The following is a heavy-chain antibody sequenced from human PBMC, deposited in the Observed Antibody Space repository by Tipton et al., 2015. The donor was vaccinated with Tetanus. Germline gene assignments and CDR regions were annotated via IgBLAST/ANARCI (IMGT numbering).Heavy chain of an antibody. Sequence: SLRLSCEGSGFTFKNHGMYWVRQAPGKGLERVALIWYDGSNPNYAHPVRGRFSISRDNSRSTLFLQMNSLRAEDTAVYFCARRTNSGHVYNPLDLWGQGTMVIVSS. J-gene: IGHJ3*01. D-gene: IGHD5-24*01. CDR3: ARRTNSGHVYNPLDL. V-gene: IGHV3-33*03. CDR2: IWYDGSNP. CDR1: GFTFKNHG.